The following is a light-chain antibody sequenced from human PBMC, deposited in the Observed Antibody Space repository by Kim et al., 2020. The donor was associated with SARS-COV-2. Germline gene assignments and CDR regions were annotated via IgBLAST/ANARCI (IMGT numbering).Light chain of an antibody. Sequence: EIVLTQSPVTLSVSPGERATLSCRASQSIDTDLAWYQQRPAQAPRLLIYAASNRATGIPPRFSGSGSGTEFTLTINGLQSEDFAVYFCQQYKSWPLTFGGGTKLEI. CDR3: QQYKSWPLT. CDR2: AAS. V-gene: IGKV3-15*01. CDR1: QSIDTD. J-gene: IGKJ4*01.